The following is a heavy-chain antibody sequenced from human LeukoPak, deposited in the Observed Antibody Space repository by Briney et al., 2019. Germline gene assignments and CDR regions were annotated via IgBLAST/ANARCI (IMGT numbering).Heavy chain of an antibody. CDR2: ISSSGSSI. CDR1: GFTFSDYY. V-gene: IGHV3-11*01. CDR3: ARGHHIAIPFDY. D-gene: IGHD2-21*01. Sequence: GESLRLSCAASGFTFSDYYMSWIRQAPGKGLECVSYISSSGSSIYYAGSVKGRFTISRDNAKNSLHLQMNSLRAEDTAVYYCARGHHIAIPFDYWGQGSLVTVSS. J-gene: IGHJ4*02.